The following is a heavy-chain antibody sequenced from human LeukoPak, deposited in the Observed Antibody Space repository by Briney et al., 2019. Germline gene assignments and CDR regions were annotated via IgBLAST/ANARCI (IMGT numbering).Heavy chain of an antibody. V-gene: IGHV3-23*01. CDR3: ANRISGSSS. Sequence: GGSLRLSCAASGFTFSSYEVNWVRQAPGKGLEWVSAISSGGGNTDYADSVKGRFIISRDNSKNTVFLQMNSLRAEGTGVYYCANRISGSSSWGQGTLVAVSS. J-gene: IGHJ5*02. D-gene: IGHD1-26*01. CDR2: ISSGGGNT. CDR1: GFTFSSYE.